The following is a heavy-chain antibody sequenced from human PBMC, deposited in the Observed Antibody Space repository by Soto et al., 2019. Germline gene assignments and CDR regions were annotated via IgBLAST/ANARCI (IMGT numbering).Heavy chain of an antibody. CDR1: GYTFTSYG. V-gene: IGHV1-18*01. Sequence: GASVKVSCKASGYTFTSYGISWVRQAPGQGLEWMGWISAYNGNTNFAQKLQGRVTMTTDTSTSTAYMELRSLRSDDTAVYYCARDSDVAAAGTLFDYWGQGTLVTVSS. CDR3: ARDSDVAAAGTLFDY. CDR2: ISAYNGNT. J-gene: IGHJ4*02. D-gene: IGHD6-13*01.